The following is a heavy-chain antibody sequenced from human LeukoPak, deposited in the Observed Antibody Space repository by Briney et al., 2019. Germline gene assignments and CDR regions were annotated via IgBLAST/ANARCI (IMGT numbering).Heavy chain of an antibody. CDR2: INEDGSIT. J-gene: IGHJ5*02. D-gene: IGHD3-22*01. CDR3: ARATMIVKSSLFDP. Sequence: GGSLRLSCAVSGFTFRTYWMHWVRQVPGEGLVWVSRINEDGSITNYADSVKGRFSISRDNAKNTLYLQMNSLRAEDTAVYYCARATMIVKSSLFDPWGQGTLVTVSS. CDR1: GFTFRTYW. V-gene: IGHV3-74*01.